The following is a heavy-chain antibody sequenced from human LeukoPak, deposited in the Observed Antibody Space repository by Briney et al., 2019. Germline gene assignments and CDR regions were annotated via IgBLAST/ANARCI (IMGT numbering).Heavy chain of an antibody. J-gene: IGHJ3*02. Sequence: GGSLRLSCAASGFTFNDYAMHRVRQAPGKGLEWVSGISWNSGSIGYADSVKGRFTISRDNAKNSLYLQMNSLRAEDTALYYCAKLVSRDGYLGAFDIWGQGTMVTVSS. CDR2: ISWNSGSI. CDR1: GFTFNDYA. D-gene: IGHD5-24*01. V-gene: IGHV3-9*01. CDR3: AKLVSRDGYLGAFDI.